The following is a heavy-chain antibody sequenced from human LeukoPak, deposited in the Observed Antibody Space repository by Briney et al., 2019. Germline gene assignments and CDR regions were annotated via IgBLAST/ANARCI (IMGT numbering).Heavy chain of an antibody. J-gene: IGHJ5*02. Sequence: SETLSLTCTVSGGSISSYYWSWIRQPPGKGLEWIGSIYYSGSTYYNPSLKSRVTISVDTSKNQFSLKLSSVTAADTAVYYCASQYSSSWFMSWFDPWGQGTLVTVSS. D-gene: IGHD6-13*01. CDR3: ASQYSSSWFMSWFDP. V-gene: IGHV4-39*01. CDR1: GGSISSYY. CDR2: IYYSGST.